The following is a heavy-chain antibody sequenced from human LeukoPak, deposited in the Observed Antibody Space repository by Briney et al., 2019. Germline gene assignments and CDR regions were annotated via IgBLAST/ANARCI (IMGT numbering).Heavy chain of an antibody. CDR2: IIPILGIA. CDR1: RGIFSSYA. Sequence: GASVKVSCKASRGIFSSYAISWVRQAPGQGLEWMGRIIPILGIANYAQKFQGRVTITADKSTSTAYMDLSSLRSEDTAVYYCARDLPTYYFDYWGQGTLVTVSS. V-gene: IGHV1-69*04. J-gene: IGHJ4*02. CDR3: ARDLPTYYFDY.